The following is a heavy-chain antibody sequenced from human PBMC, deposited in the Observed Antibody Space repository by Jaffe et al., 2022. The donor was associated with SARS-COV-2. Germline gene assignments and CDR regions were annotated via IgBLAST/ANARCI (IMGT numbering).Heavy chain of an antibody. CDR1: GFTFSNSA. D-gene: IGHD6-6*01. V-gene: IGHV3-23*01. Sequence: EVQLLESGGGLVQPGGSLTLSCAASGFTFSNSAMTWVRQAPGKGLDWVSSISGSGDNTYYAHSVKGRFTISRDSSKNTLYLQMNSLRAEDTAVYYCAKEVYIFARGAFEIWGRGTMVTVSS. CDR2: ISGSGDNT. CDR3: AKEVYIFARGAFEI. J-gene: IGHJ3*02.